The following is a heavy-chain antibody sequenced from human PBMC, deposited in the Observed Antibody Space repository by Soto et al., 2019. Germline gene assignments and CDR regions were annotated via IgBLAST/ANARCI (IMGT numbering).Heavy chain of an antibody. CDR3: ARHRRYGDYPYYYYYMDV. D-gene: IGHD4-17*01. V-gene: IGHV4-39*01. J-gene: IGHJ6*03. CDR1: GGSISSSSYY. CDR2: IYYSGST. Sequence: PSETLSLTCTVSGGSISSSSYYWGWIRQPPGKGLEWTGSIYYSGSTYYNPSLKSRVTISVDTSKSQFSLKLSSVTAADTAAYYCARHRRYGDYPYYYYYMDVWGKGTTVT.